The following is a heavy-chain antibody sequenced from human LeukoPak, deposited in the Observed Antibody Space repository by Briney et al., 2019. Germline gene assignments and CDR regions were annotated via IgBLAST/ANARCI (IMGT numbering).Heavy chain of an antibody. J-gene: IGHJ4*02. CDR2: ISGNNDNP. CDR3: ARDGASTDDY. D-gene: IGHD2-2*01. CDR1: GYTFSNFG. V-gene: IGHV1-18*01. Sequence: ASVKVSCKTSGYTFSNFGINWVRQAPGQGLEWMGWISGNNDNPNYGQKFQGRFTVTTDSSTSTAYMELRNLRFDDTAVYYCARDGASTDDYWGQGTLVTVSS.